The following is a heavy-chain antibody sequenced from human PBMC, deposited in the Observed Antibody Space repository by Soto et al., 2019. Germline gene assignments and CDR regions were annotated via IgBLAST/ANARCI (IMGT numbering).Heavy chain of an antibody. CDR2: TYWDDDK. CDR3: ARRIAVAAFDY. Sequence: QITLKESGPTLVKPTQTLTLTCTCSGFSVITNGVGVGWIRQPPGKALEWLALTYWDDDKRYNPSLKSRLTITKDTSKNQVVLTMTNMDPVDTATYYCARRIAVAAFDYWGQGTLVTVSS. D-gene: IGHD6-13*01. CDR1: GFSVITNGVG. V-gene: IGHV2-5*02. J-gene: IGHJ4*02.